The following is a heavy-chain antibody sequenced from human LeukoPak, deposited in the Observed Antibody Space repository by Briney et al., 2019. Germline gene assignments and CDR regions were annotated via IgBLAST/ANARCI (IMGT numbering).Heavy chain of an antibody. CDR3: GRHAYYDSSGTTTADWFDP. J-gene: IGHJ5*02. Sequence: SETLSLTCTVSGGSISSSSYYWGWIRQPPGKGLEWIGSIYYSGSTYYNPSLKSRVTISVDTSKHQFSLKLSSVTAADTAVYYCGRHAYYDSSGTTTADWFDPWGQGTLVTVSS. D-gene: IGHD3-22*01. CDR1: GGSISSSSYY. V-gene: IGHV4-39*01. CDR2: IYYSGST.